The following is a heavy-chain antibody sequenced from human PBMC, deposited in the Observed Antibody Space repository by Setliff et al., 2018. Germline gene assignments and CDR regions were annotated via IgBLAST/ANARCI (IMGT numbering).Heavy chain of an antibody. CDR3: TRDLSPYDSSGYYDAFDM. CDR1: GFTFSGYW. Sequence: GGSLRLSCAASGFTFSGYWMSWVRQTPGKGLECVANIKHDGSEKYYVDSVKGRFTISRDNARNSLYLQMNSLRAEDTAVYYCTRDLSPYDSSGYYDAFDMWGQGTMVTVSS. D-gene: IGHD3-22*01. CDR2: IKHDGSEK. J-gene: IGHJ3*02. V-gene: IGHV3-7*01.